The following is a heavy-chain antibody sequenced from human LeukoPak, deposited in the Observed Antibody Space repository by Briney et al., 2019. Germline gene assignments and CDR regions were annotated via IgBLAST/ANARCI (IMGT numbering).Heavy chain of an antibody. J-gene: IGHJ5*02. Sequence: ASVKVSCKASGYTFTSYYMHWVRQAPGQGLEWMGWINPNSGGTNYAQKFQGRVTMTRDTSISTAYMELSRLRSDDTAVFYCARDLNQLLPTWFDPWRQGTLVTVSS. CDR2: INPNSGGT. D-gene: IGHD2-2*01. CDR3: ARDLNQLLPTWFDP. CDR1: GYTFTSYY. V-gene: IGHV1-2*02.